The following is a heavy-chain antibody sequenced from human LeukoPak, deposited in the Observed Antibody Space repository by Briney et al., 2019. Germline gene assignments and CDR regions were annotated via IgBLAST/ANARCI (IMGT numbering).Heavy chain of an antibody. D-gene: IGHD1-26*01. V-gene: IGHV1-46*01. J-gene: IGHJ6*03. Sequence: ASVKVSCKASRYTFTSYHLYWVRQAPGQGLEWMGIINPSGGSPNYAQKFQGRVTMTRDMSTSTVNMELSSLRSEDTAVYYCARAQGSYYHYYMDVWGKGTTVTVSS. CDR2: INPSGGSP. CDR1: RYTFTSYH. CDR3: ARAQGSYYHYYMDV.